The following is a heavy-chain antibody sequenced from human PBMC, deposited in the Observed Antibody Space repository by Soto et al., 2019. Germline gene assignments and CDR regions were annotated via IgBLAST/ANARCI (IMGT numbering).Heavy chain of an antibody. Sequence: PGGSLRLSCAASGFTFSSYGMHWVRQAPGKGLEWVAVISYDGSNKYYADSVKGRFTISRDTSKNTLYLQMNSLRAEDTAMYYCAKDTYYYDRSGYYTYDYWGQGTQVTVSS. CDR3: AKDTYYYDRSGYYTYDY. CDR1: GFTFSSYG. V-gene: IGHV3-30*18. D-gene: IGHD3-22*01. CDR2: ISYDGSNK. J-gene: IGHJ4*02.